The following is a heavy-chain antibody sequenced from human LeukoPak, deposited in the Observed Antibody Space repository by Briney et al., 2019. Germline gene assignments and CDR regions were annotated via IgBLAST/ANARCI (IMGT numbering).Heavy chain of an antibody. CDR3: ARGDDILTGYYYYGIDV. V-gene: IGHV3-33*01. D-gene: IGHD3-9*01. J-gene: IGHJ6*02. CDR1: GFTFSSYG. Sequence: GGSLRLSCAASGFTFSSYGMYWVRQAPGKGLEWVAVIWYDGKNKYYGDSVKGRFTISRDNSKNRLYLQMNSLRAEDTAVYYCARGDDILTGYYYYGIDVWGQGTTVTVSS. CDR2: IWYDGKNK.